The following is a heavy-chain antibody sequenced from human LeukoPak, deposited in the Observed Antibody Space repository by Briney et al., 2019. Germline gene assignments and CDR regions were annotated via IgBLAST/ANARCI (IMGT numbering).Heavy chain of an antibody. CDR1: GFPFTETW. Sequence: GGSLRLSCATSGFPFTETWMHWVRQAPGKGLEWVSFISGSSSYIYYADSVKGRFTISRDNAKNSLYLQMNSLRAEDTAVYYCARGEYGSGSYHIDYWGQGTLVTVSS. CDR3: ARGEYGSGSYHIDY. J-gene: IGHJ4*02. CDR2: ISGSSSYI. V-gene: IGHV3-21*01. D-gene: IGHD3-10*01.